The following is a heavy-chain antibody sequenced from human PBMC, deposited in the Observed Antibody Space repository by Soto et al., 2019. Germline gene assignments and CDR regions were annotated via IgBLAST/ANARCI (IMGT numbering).Heavy chain of an antibody. Sequence: EVQLVESGGGLVQPGGSLRLSCAASGFTFSSYWMSWVIQAPGKGLEWVADIKEDGSEKYYVDSVKGRFTISRDDSKNSLYLQMNSLRADDTAVYYCARELGWGWFDPWGQGTLVTVSS. V-gene: IGHV3-7*01. CDR1: GFTFSSYW. J-gene: IGHJ5*02. CDR3: ARELGWGWFDP. D-gene: IGHD3-16*01. CDR2: IKEDGSEK.